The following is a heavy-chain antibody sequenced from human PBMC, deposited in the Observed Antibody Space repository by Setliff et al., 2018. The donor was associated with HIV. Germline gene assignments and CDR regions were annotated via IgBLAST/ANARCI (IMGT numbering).Heavy chain of an antibody. Sequence: QAPGQGLEWLGGIVPLIGTANYAQKFQGRVTIIADKSTSTAYMELSSLRSEDTAVYYCATIPRPSYYYYYYMDVWGKETTVTVSS. CDR3: ATIPRPSYYYYYYMDV. V-gene: IGHV1-69*06. D-gene: IGHD6-6*01. J-gene: IGHJ6*03. CDR2: IVPLIGTA.